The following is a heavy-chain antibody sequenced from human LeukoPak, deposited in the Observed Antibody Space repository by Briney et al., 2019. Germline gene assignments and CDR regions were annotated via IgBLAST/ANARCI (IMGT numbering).Heavy chain of an antibody. D-gene: IGHD4-17*01. CDR3: ARVNGEDAFDF. V-gene: IGHV1-8*01. CDR1: GYTFTSYD. Sequence: ASVKVSCKASGYTFTSYDINWVRQATGQGLEWMGWMNPNSGNTGYAQKLQGRVTMTTDTSTSTAYMELRSLRSDDTAVYYCARVNGEDAFDFWGQGTMVTVSS. CDR2: MNPNSGNT. J-gene: IGHJ3*01.